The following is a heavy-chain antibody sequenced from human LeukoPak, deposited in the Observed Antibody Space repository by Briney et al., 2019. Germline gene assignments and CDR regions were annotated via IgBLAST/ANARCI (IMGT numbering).Heavy chain of an antibody. J-gene: IGHJ5*02. CDR1: GFTFDDYA. CDR3: AKAPRTWGAAAGTGWFDP. Sequence: GGSLRLSCAASGFTFDDYAMHWVRQAPGKGLEWVSGISWNSGSIGYADSVKGRFTISRDSAKNSLYLQMNSLRAEDTALYYCAKAPRTWGAAAGTGWFDPWGQGTLVTVSS. V-gene: IGHV3-9*01. CDR2: ISWNSGSI. D-gene: IGHD6-13*01.